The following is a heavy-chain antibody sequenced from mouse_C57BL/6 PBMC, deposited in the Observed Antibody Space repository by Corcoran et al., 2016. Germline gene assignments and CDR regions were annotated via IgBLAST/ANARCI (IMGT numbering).Heavy chain of an antibody. D-gene: IGHD3-2*02. CDR1: GYTFTSYG. CDR3: ARSPDSSGFFDY. V-gene: IGHV1-81*01. Sequence: QVQLQQSGAELARPGASVKLSCKASGYTFTSYGISWVKQRTGQGLEWIGEIYPRSGNTYYNEKFKGKDTLTADKSSSTAYMELRSLTSEDSAVYFCARSPDSSGFFDYWGQGTTLTVSS. CDR2: IYPRSGNT. J-gene: IGHJ2*01.